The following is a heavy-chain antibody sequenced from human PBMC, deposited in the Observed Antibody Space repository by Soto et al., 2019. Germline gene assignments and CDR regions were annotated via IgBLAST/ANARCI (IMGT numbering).Heavy chain of an antibody. CDR1: GGTFSSYA. D-gene: IGHD6-19*01. Sequence: QVQLVQSGAEVKKPGSSVKVSCKASGGTFSSYAISWVRQAPGQGLEWMGGIIPIFGTANYAQKLQGRVTIAADESTSTAYMELGSLRSEDTAVYYCATPGYSSGWYYYFDYWGQGNLVTVSS. V-gene: IGHV1-69*01. CDR2: IIPIFGTA. J-gene: IGHJ4*02. CDR3: ATPGYSSGWYYYFDY.